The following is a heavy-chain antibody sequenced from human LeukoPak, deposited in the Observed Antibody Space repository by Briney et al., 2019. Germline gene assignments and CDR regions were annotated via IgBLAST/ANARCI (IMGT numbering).Heavy chain of an antibody. V-gene: IGHV1-8*01. CDR2: MNSNSGNT. D-gene: IGHD6-19*01. CDR1: GYTFTSYD. CDR3: ARGITVAGYYYYGMDV. Sequence: ASVKVSCKASGYTFTSYDINWLRQATGQGLEWMGWMNSNSGNTGYAQKFQGRVTMTRNTSIRTAYMELSSLRSEDTAVYYCARGITVAGYYYYGMDVWGQGTTVTVSS. J-gene: IGHJ6*02.